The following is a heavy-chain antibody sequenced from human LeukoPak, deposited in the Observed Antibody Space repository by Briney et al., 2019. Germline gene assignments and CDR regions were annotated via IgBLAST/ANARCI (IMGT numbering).Heavy chain of an antibody. CDR2: ISDTGGGT. J-gene: IGHJ4*02. CDR1: GFTFSTYA. V-gene: IGHV3-23*01. D-gene: IGHD3-9*01. Sequence: GGSLRLSCAASGFTFSTYAMTWVRQAPGKGLEWVSAISDTGGGTYYADSVKGRFTISRDNSKNTLYLQMNSLRAEDTAVYYCATVTGPWYFDFWGQGTLVTVSS. CDR3: ATVTGPWYFDF.